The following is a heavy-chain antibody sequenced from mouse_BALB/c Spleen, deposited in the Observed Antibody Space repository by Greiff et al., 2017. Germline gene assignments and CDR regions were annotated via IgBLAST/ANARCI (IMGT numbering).Heavy chain of an antibody. CDR2: INPSSGYT. J-gene: IGHJ4*01. Sequence: VQLQESAAELARPGASVKMSCKASGYTFTSYTLHWVKQRPGQGLEWIGYINPSSGYTEYNQKFKDKTTLTADKSSSTAYMQLSSLTSEDSAVYYCARGDWVRDAMDYWGQGTSVTVSS. D-gene: IGHD2-14*01. CDR1: GYTFTSYT. V-gene: IGHV1-4*02. CDR3: ARGDWVRDAMDY.